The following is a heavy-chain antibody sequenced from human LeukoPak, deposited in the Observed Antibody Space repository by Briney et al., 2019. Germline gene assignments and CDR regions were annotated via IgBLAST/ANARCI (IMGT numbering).Heavy chain of an antibody. CDR3: ARSNGGNLLYDAFDI. D-gene: IGHD4-23*01. Sequence: PGGSLRLSCAASGFTFSDYYMSWIRQAPGKGLEWVSYISSSSSYTSYADSVKGRFTISRDNAKNSLYLQMNSLRAEDTAVYYCARSNGGNLLYDAFDIWGQGTMVTVSS. CDR2: ISSSSSYT. V-gene: IGHV3-11*03. CDR1: GFTFSDYY. J-gene: IGHJ3*02.